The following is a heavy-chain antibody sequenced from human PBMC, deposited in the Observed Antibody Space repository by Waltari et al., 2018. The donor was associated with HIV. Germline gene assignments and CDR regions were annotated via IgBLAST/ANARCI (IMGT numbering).Heavy chain of an antibody. Sequence: EVQLVTTGGRLALPGGSLSFLFTASDFNVRDTSITWVRQAPGTGLEWVSVLYIDGTSHYSDSVRGRFIVSGDKSKNTVFLQMNYLIVEDTALYFCAKGVKFYGPWGQGTQVTVSP. V-gene: IGHV3-53*05. CDR1: DFNVRDTS. D-gene: IGHD2-21*01. CDR2: LYIDGTS. J-gene: IGHJ5*02. CDR3: AKGVKFYGP.